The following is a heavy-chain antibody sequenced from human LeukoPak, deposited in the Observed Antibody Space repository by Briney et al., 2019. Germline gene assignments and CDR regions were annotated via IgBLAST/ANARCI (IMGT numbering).Heavy chain of an antibody. D-gene: IGHD6-19*01. CDR3: AKRISASSGYDY. V-gene: IGHV3-23*01. CDR1: GFTFSSYS. J-gene: IGHJ4*02. Sequence: GGSLRLSCAASGFTFSSYSMNWVRQAPGRGLEWVSAVSSADANTYYADSVRGRFTISRDNSKNTLYLQMNSLRAEDTAVYYCAKRISASSGYDYWGQGTLVTVSS. CDR2: VSSADANT.